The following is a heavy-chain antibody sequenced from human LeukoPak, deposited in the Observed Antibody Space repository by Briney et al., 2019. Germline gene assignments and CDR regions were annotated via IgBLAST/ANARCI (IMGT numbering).Heavy chain of an antibody. CDR2: ISSSGSTI. D-gene: IGHD2-2*02. CDR3: AREFEYCSSTSCYTLDY. CDR1: GFTFSDYY. J-gene: IGHJ4*02. V-gene: IGHV3-11*04. Sequence: GGSLRLSCAASGFTFSDYYMSWIRQAPGKGLEWVSYISSSGSTIYYADSVKGRFTISRDNAKNSLYLQMNSLRAEDTAVYYCAREFEYCSSTSCYTLDYWGQGTLDTVSS.